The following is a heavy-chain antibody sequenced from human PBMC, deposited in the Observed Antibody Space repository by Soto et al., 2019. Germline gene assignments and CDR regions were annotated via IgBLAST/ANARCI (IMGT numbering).Heavy chain of an antibody. V-gene: IGHV4-34*01. CDR3: ARVHVYYYGMDV. J-gene: IGHJ6*02. CDR2: INHSGST. Sequence: SETLSLTCAVYGGSFSGYYWSWIRQPPGKGLEWIGEINHSGSTNYNPSLKSRVTISVDTSKNQYSLKLSSVTAADTAVYYCARVHVYYYGMDVWGQGTTVP. CDR1: GGSFSGYY.